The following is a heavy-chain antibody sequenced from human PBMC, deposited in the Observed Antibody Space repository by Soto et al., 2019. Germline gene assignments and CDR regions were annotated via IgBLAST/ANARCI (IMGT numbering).Heavy chain of an antibody. D-gene: IGHD3-9*01. V-gene: IGHV3-21*01. J-gene: IGHJ5*02. CDR1: RLTFSSYS. CDR2: ISSSSSHI. CDR3: AMPHYDIRGWFDP. Sequence: GGSLRLSCADSRLTFSSYSMHWVRQAPGKGLEWVSSISSSSSHIYYADSVKSRFTISRDNAKNTLYLQMNSLRVEDTAVYYCAMPHYDIRGWFDPWGQGTLVTVSS.